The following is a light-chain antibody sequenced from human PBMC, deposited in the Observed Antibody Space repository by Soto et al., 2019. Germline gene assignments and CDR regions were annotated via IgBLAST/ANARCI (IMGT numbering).Light chain of an antibody. V-gene: IGKV3-15*01. J-gene: IGKJ5*01. CDR3: QQYGSSSEIT. CDR1: QSVSSN. CDR2: GAS. Sequence: EIVMTQSPATLSVSPGERATLSCRASQSVSSNLAWYQQKPGQAPRLLIYGASTRATGIPARFSGSGSGTEFTLTISGLEPEDCAVYYCQQYGSSSEITFGQGTRLEIK.